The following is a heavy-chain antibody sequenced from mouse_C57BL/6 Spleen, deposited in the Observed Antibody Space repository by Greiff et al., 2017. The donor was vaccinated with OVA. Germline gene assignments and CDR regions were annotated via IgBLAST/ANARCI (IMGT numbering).Heavy chain of an antibody. CDR3: ARSGLYYAMDY. Sequence: QVHVKQSGAELVKPGASVKMSCKASGYTFTSYWITWVKQRPGQGLEWIGDIYPGSGSTNYNEKFKSKATLTVDTSSSTAYMQLSSLTSEDSAVYYCARSGLYYAMDYWGQGTSVTVSS. D-gene: IGHD3-1*01. V-gene: IGHV1-55*01. J-gene: IGHJ4*01. CDR2: IYPGSGST. CDR1: GYTFTSYW.